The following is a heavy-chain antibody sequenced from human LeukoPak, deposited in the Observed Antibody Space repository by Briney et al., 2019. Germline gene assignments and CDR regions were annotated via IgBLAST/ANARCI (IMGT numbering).Heavy chain of an antibody. J-gene: IGHJ4*02. D-gene: IGHD5-18*01. Sequence: GGSLRLSCAASGFTFSSYAMSWVRQAPGKGLEWVAVISYDGSNKYYADSVKGRFTISRDNSKNTLYLQMNSLRAEDTAVYYCARDGGYSYGPFDYWGQGTLVTVSS. CDR2: ISYDGSNK. CDR3: ARDGGYSYGPFDY. CDR1: GFTFSSYA. V-gene: IGHV3-30-3*01.